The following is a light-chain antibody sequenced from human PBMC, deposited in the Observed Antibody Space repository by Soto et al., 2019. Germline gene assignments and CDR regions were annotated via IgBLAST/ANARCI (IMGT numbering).Light chain of an antibody. CDR2: GAF. CDR1: QGVSSN. CDR3: QQYNNWPGT. Sequence: EIVMTQSPATLSVSPGQRATLSCRASQGVSSNLAWYQQKPGQAPRLLIYGAFTRATGIPARFSGRGSGTEFTLTISSLQSEDFAFYYCQQYNNWPGTVGQGTKVDSK. J-gene: IGKJ1*01. V-gene: IGKV3-15*01.